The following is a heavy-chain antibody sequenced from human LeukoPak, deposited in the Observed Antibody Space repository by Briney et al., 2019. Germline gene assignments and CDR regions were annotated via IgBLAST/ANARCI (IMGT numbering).Heavy chain of an antibody. CDR1: GLTVSNNY. J-gene: IGHJ6*03. V-gene: IGHV3-53*01. Sequence: GGSLRLSCAVSGLTVSNNYMSWLRQAPGKGLEWVSVIDGGGSTSYADSVKGRFTISRDNSKNTLYLRMNSLRVDDTGVYYCARDRSDGNYYMVVWGKGTTVIVSS. CDR2: IDGGGST. D-gene: IGHD5-24*01. CDR3: ARDRSDGNYYMVV.